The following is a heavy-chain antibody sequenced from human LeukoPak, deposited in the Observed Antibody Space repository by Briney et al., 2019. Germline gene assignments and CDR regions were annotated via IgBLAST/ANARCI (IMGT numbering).Heavy chain of an antibody. V-gene: IGHV4-4*07. D-gene: IGHD4-17*01. CDR1: GGSISSYY. CDR2: IYTSGST. Sequence: SETLSLTCTVSGGSISSYYWSWIRQPAGKGLEWIGRIYTSGSTNYNPSLKSRVTMSVDTSKNQFSLKLSSVTAADTAVYYCARDSPHDYGDYEVLNYWGQGTLVTVSS. J-gene: IGHJ4*02. CDR3: ARDSPHDYGDYEVLNY.